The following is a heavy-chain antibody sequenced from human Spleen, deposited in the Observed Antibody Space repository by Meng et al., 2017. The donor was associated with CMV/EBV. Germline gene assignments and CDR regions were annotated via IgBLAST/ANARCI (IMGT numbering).Heavy chain of an antibody. CDR3: ARVTYSGYDFHIDY. CDR1: GFTFSSYW. CDR2: IKQDGSEK. Sequence: GESLKISCAASGFTFSSYWMSWVRQAPGKGLEWVANIKQDGSEKYYVDSVKGRFTISRDNDKNSLYLQMNSLRAEDTAVYYCARVTYSGYDFHIDYWGQGTLVTVSS. D-gene: IGHD5-12*01. V-gene: IGHV3-7*01. J-gene: IGHJ4*02.